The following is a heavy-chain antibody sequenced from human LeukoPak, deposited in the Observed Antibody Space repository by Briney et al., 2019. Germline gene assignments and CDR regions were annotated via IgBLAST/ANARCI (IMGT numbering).Heavy chain of an antibody. CDR1: GFTFSNAW. Sequence: PGGSLRLSCAASGFTFSNAWMNWVRQAPGKGLGWVGRIKSKTDGGTTDYAAPVKGRFTISRDDSKNTLYLQMNSLKTEDTAVYYCTTDHHLLWFRELGSTFYGDYWGQGTLVSVSS. V-gene: IGHV3-15*01. D-gene: IGHD3-10*01. CDR2: IKSKTDGGTT. CDR3: TTDHHLLWFRELGSTFYGDY. J-gene: IGHJ4*02.